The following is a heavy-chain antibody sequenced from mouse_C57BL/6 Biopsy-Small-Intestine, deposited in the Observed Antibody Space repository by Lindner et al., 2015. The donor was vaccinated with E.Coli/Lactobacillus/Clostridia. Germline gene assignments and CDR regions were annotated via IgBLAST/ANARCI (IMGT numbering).Heavy chain of an antibody. V-gene: IGHV5-17*01. J-gene: IGHJ4*01. CDR2: ISSGSDSI. D-gene: IGHD4-1*01. Sequence: VQLQESGGGLVKPGGSLKLSCAASGFTFSDYGIHWVRQAPDKGLEWVAYISSGSDSIYYADTVKGRFTISRDNAKNTLFLQMTSLRSEDTALYYCARLNWDYYAVDYRGQGTSVTVSS. CDR3: ARLNWDYYAVDY. CDR1: GFTFSDYG.